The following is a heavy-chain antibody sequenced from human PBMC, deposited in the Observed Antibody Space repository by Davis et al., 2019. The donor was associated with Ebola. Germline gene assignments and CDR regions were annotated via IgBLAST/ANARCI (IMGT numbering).Heavy chain of an antibody. CDR2: ITPSDGST. Sequence: PSVKVSCKASGYTFASYNIHWVRQAPGRGLEWMGVITPSDGSTTYAPNFYGRISLTRDTSTDTVFMDLSSLTSGDTAVYYCARAIIRKIGFGPWGQGTLVTVSS. CDR3: ARAIIRKIGFGP. CDR1: GYTFASYN. J-gene: IGHJ5*02. V-gene: IGHV1-46*01. D-gene: IGHD3-3*01.